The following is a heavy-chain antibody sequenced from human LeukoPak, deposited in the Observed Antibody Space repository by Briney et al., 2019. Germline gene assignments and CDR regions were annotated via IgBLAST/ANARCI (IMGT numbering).Heavy chain of an antibody. V-gene: IGHV3-48*03. Sequence: PGGSLRLSCAASGFTFSNYEMNWVRQAPGKGLEWVSYISSSGSAIYYADSVKGRFTISRDNAKNSLYLQMKILRAEDTAVYYCARANYYDITSFDFWGQGALVTVSS. J-gene: IGHJ4*02. CDR1: GFTFSNYE. D-gene: IGHD3-22*01. CDR2: ISSSGSAI. CDR3: ARANYYDITSFDF.